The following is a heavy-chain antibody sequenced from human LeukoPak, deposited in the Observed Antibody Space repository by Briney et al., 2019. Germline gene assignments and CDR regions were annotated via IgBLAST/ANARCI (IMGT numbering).Heavy chain of an antibody. D-gene: IGHD2-2*01. CDR2: INPNSGDT. CDR3: ARANFLYCSSTSCLFDY. CDR1: GYTFTDYY. J-gene: IGHJ4*02. Sequence: ASVKASCKASGYTFTDYYLHWVRQAPGQGFEWMGWINPNSGDTNYAQKFQGRVTMTRDTSISTAHMEMSRLRSDDTAVYYCARANFLYCSSTSCLFDYWGQGTLVTVSS. V-gene: IGHV1-2*02.